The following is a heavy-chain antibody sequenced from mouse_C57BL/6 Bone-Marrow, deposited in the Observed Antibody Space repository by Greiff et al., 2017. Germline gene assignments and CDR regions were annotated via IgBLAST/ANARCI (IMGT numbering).Heavy chain of an antibody. Sequence: VQLKQSVAELVRPGASVKLSCTASGFNIKNTYMHWVKQRPEQGLEWIGRIDPANGNPKYAPKFQGKATITADTSSNTAYLQLSSLTSEDTAIYYCASPYYYGSSPFAYWGQGTLVTVSA. CDR3: ASPYYYGSSPFAY. V-gene: IGHV14-3*01. D-gene: IGHD1-1*01. CDR2: IDPANGNP. CDR1: GFNIKNTY. J-gene: IGHJ3*01.